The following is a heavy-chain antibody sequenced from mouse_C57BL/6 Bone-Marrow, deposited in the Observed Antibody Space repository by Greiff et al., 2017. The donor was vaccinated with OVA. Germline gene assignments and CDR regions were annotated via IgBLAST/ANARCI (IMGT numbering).Heavy chain of an antibody. D-gene: IGHD2-2*01. Sequence: VQLQQSGAELVRPGTSVKVSCKASGYAFTNYLIEWVKQRPGQGLDWIGVINPGSGGTKYNEKFKGKATLTADKSSSTAYMQLSSLTSEDSAVYFCARYEVTYWYFDVWGTGTTVTVSS. CDR1: GYAFTNYL. CDR3: ARYEVTYWYFDV. CDR2: INPGSGGT. J-gene: IGHJ1*03. V-gene: IGHV1-54*01.